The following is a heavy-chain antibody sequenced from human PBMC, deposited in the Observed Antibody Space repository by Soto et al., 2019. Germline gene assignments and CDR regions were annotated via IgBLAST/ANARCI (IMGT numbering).Heavy chain of an antibody. CDR2: ISYDGSNK. J-gene: IGHJ5*02. CDR1: GFSFSRYG. D-gene: IGHD2-2*01. V-gene: IGHV3-30*18. CDR3: AKECSIVVVPAALDNWFDP. Sequence: GGSLRVDCAACGFSFSRYGMHWVRQAPGKGLEWVAVISYDGSNKYYADSVKGRFTISRDNSKNTLYLQMNSLRAEDTAVYYCAKECSIVVVPAALDNWFDPWGQGTLVTVSS.